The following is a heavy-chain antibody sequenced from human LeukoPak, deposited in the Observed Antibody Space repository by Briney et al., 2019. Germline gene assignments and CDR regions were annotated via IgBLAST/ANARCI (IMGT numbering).Heavy chain of an antibody. CDR1: GFTFSSFA. D-gene: IGHD3-10*01. V-gene: IGHV3-23*01. J-gene: IGHJ4*02. CDR2: ISDSGDAI. Sequence: GGSLRLSCAASGFTFSSFAMSWVRQAPGKGLEWVSSISDSGDAIYYSDSVRGRFTVSRANSENTLYLQMNSLRAEDTAVYYCAKGLVTGSLDYWGQGALVTVSS. CDR3: AKGLVTGSLDY.